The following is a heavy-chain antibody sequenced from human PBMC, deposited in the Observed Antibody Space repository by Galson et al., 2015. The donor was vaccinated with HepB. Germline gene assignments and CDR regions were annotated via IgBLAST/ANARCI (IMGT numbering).Heavy chain of an antibody. CDR2: ISNSGSTI. CDR1: GFTFSDFH. CDR3: ARGAITVTSEGYYYFYYIDV. V-gene: IGHV3-11*01. J-gene: IGHJ6*03. D-gene: IGHD4-17*01. Sequence: SLRLSCAASGFTFSDFHMSWIRQAPGKGLEWVSYISNSGSTIYYADSVKGRFTISRDNAKNSLYLQMNSLRAEDTAVYYCARGAITVTSEGYYYFYYIDVWGKGTTVTVSS.